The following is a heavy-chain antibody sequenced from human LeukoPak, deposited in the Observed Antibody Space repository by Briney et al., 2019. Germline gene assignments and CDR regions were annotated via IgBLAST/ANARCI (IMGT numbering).Heavy chain of an antibody. V-gene: IGHV4-4*07. CDR3: AAASTVVTTFDY. Sequence: SETLSLTCTVSGGSISSYYCSWIRQPAGKGLEWIGRIYTSGSTNYNPSLKSRVTMSVDTSKNQFSLKLSSVTAADTAVYYCAAASTVVTTFDYWGQGTLVTVSS. J-gene: IGHJ4*02. CDR1: GGSISSYY. D-gene: IGHD4-23*01. CDR2: IYTSGST.